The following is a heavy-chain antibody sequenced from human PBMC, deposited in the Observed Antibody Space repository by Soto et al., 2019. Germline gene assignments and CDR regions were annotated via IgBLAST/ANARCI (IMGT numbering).Heavy chain of an antibody. Sequence: RRLSCAASGFTFSSYAMSWVRQAPGKGLEWVSAISGSGGSTYYADSVKGRFTISRDNSKNTLYLQMNSLRAEDTAVYYCAKGELYSSILVPDSIFDYWGQGTLVTVSS. CDR1: GFTFSSYA. V-gene: IGHV3-23*01. D-gene: IGHD6-13*01. CDR3: AKGELYSSILVPDSIFDY. J-gene: IGHJ4*02. CDR2: ISGSGGST.